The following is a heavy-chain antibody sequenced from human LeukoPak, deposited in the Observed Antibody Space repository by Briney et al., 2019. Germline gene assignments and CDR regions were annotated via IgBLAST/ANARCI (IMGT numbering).Heavy chain of an antibody. CDR1: GYTFTSYY. V-gene: IGHV1-46*01. J-gene: IGHJ6*02. Sequence: ASVKVSCKASGYTFTSYYMHWVRQAPGQGLEWMGIINPSGGSTSYAQKFQGRVTMTRDTSTSTVYMELSSLRSDDTAVYYCARDRFLGGPSQSGMDVWGQGTTVTVSS. CDR3: ARDRFLGGPSQSGMDV. CDR2: INPSGGST. D-gene: IGHD3-10*01.